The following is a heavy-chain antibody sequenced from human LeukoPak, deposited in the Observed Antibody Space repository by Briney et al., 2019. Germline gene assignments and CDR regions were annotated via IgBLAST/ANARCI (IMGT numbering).Heavy chain of an antibody. CDR3: ARDGAGWSPRNYYYYYMDV. CDR1: GGTFSSYA. J-gene: IGHJ6*03. Sequence: GASVKVSCKASGGTFSSYAISWVRQAPGQGLEWMGGIIPIFGTANYAQKFQSRVTITTDESTSTAYMELSSLRSEDTAVYYCARDGAGWSPRNYYYYYMDVWGKGTTVTVSS. CDR2: IIPIFGTA. D-gene: IGHD6-19*01. V-gene: IGHV1-69*05.